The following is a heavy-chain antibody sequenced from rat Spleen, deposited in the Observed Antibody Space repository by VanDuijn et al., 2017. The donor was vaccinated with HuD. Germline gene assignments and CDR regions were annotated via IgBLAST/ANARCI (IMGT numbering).Heavy chain of an antibody. J-gene: IGHJ2*01. Sequence: QVQLKESGPGLVQPSQTLSLTCTVSGFSLTSYTVSWVRQPPGKGLEWIAAISSGGSTYYNSALKSRLSISRDTSKSQVFLKMNSLQTEDTAIYFCVRERVPGFAFYFDYWGQGVMVTVSS. CDR2: ISSGGST. CDR3: VRERVPGFAFYFDY. D-gene: IGHD1-4*01. V-gene: IGHV2-6*01. CDR1: GFSLTSYT.